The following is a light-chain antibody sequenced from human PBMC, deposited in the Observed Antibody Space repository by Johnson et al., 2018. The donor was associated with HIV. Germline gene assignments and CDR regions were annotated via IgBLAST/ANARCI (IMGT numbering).Light chain of an antibody. Sequence: QPVLTQPPSVSAAPGQKVTISCSGSSSNIGINYVSWFQQLPGTAPKLLIYDNDKRPSGIPDRFSGSKSGTSATLGITGLQTGDEADYYCGTWDSSLSAYVVGTGTEVTDL. CDR2: DND. V-gene: IGLV1-51*01. CDR3: GTWDSSLSAYV. J-gene: IGLJ1*01. CDR1: SSNIGINY.